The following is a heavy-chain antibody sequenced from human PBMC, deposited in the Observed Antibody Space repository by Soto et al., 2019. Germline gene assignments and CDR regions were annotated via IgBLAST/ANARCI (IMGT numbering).Heavy chain of an antibody. CDR2: IYYSGST. Sequence: SETLSLTCTVSGGTISISSYYWGWIRQPPGKGLEWIGSIYYSGSTYYNPSLKSRVTISVDTSKNQFSLKLSSVTAADTAVYYCASRWEAGSGPYFDYWGQGTLVTVSS. D-gene: IGHD1-26*01. CDR3: ASRWEAGSGPYFDY. V-gene: IGHV4-39*01. J-gene: IGHJ4*02. CDR1: GGTISISSYY.